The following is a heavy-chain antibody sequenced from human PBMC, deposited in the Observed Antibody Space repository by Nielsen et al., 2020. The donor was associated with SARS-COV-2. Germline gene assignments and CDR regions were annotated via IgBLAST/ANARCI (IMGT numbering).Heavy chain of an antibody. D-gene: IGHD3-22*01. CDR1: GFTFSSYW. V-gene: IGHV3-74*01. CDR3: ARDRTYYDSSGYSTWDYFDY. J-gene: IGHJ4*02. Sequence: GESLKISCAASGFTFSSYWMHWVRQAPGKGLVWVSRINSDGSSTSYADSVKGRFTISRDNAKNTLYLQMNSLRAEDTAVYYCARDRTYYDSSGYSTWDYFDYWGQGTLVTVSS. CDR2: INSDGSST.